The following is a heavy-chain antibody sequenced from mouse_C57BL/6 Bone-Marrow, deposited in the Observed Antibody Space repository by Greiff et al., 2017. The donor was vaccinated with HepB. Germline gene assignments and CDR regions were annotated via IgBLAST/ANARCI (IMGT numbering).Heavy chain of an antibody. Sequence: EVKLVESGGGLVKPGGSLKLSCAASGFTFSDYGMHWVRQAPEKGLEWVAYISSGSSTIYYADTVKGRFTISRDNAKNTLFLQMTSLRSEDTAMYYCARRRSTMVTTFDYWGQGTTLTVSS. CDR3: ARRRSTMVTTFDY. CDR1: GFTFSDYG. J-gene: IGHJ2*01. D-gene: IGHD2-2*01. V-gene: IGHV5-17*01. CDR2: ISSGSSTI.